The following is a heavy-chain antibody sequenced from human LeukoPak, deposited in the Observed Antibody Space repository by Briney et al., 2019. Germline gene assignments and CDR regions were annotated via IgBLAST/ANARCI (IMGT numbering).Heavy chain of an antibody. V-gene: IGHV3-53*01. CDR1: GFTLSTNY. J-gene: IGHJ5*02. CDR3: ARGGMTVRFDP. Sequence: GGSLRLSCAASGFTLSTNYMSWVRQAPGKGLEWVSVIYSGGSTYYADSVKGRFTISRDNSKNTLYLQMNSLRAEDTAVYYCARGGMTVRFDPWGQGTLVTVSS. D-gene: IGHD1-14*01. CDR2: IYSGGST.